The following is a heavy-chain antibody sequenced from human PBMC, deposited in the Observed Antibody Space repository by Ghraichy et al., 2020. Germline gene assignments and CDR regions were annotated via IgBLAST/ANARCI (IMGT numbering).Heavy chain of an antibody. J-gene: IGHJ6*02. V-gene: IGHV5-51*01. CDR2: IYPDDSDA. Sequence: GESLNISCKGSGYSFNNYWIGWVRQMPGKGLEWMGIIYPDDSDARYSQSFQGQVTISADKSISTAYLQWSSLKASDTAMYYCARQRYCPKTSCYKPYYYYGMDVWGQGTTVTVSS. D-gene: IGHD2-2*02. CDR1: GYSFNNYW. CDR3: ARQRYCPKTSCYKPYYYYGMDV.